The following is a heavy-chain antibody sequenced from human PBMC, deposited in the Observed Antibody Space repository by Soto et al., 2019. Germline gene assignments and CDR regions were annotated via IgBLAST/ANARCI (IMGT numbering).Heavy chain of an antibody. V-gene: IGHV4-39*01. Sequence: PSETLSLTCTFSGGSISSSSYYWGWIRQPPGKGLEWIGSIYYSGNTYYNPSLKSRVTMSVDTSKNQFSLKLSSVTAADTAVYHCARHTSMVRLIDYWGQGTLVTVSS. D-gene: IGHD2-21*01. J-gene: IGHJ4*02. CDR3: ARHTSMVRLIDY. CDR1: GGSISSSSYY. CDR2: IYYSGNT.